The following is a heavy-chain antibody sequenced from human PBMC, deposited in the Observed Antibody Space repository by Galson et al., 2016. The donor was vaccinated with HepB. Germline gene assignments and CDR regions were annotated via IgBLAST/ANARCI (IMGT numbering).Heavy chain of an antibody. J-gene: IGHJ6*02. CDR3: AKGTTDYGMDV. D-gene: IGHD1-1*01. V-gene: IGHV3-30*18. CDR2: ISFDGSKK. CDR1: GFSFSSDA. Sequence: SLRLSCAASGFSFSSDAMHWVRQAPGKGLEWVAVISFDGSKKYYVDSEKGRFTISRDNYKNTLYLQMNSLRAEDTAVYCCAKGTTDYGMDVWGQGTTVTVSS.